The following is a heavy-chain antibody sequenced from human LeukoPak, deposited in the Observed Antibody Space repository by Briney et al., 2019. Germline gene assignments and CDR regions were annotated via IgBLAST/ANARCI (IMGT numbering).Heavy chain of an antibody. CDR3: ARGDFDIVVEDYYYYMDV. CDR1: GYTLTELS. V-gene: IGHV1-24*01. Sequence: ASVKVSCKVSGYTLTELSMHWVRQAPGKGLEWMGGFDLEDGETIYAQKFQGRVTITADESTSTAYMELSSLRSEDTAVYYCARGDFDIVVEDYYYYMDVWGKGTTVTVSS. CDR2: FDLEDGET. J-gene: IGHJ6*03. D-gene: IGHD2-2*01.